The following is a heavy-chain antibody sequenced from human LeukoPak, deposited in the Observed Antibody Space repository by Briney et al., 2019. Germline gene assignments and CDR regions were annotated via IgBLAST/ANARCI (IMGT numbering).Heavy chain of an antibody. CDR2: VHSSGST. V-gene: IGHV4-59*01. CDR1: GGSISGYY. CDR3: ARGGSYSGTFDY. J-gene: IGHJ4*02. D-gene: IGHD1-26*01. Sequence: SETLSLTCTVSGGSISGYYWSWIRQPPGRGLEWIGYVHSSGSTNYNPSLKSRVTISVDPSKNQFSLKVTSVTTADTAVYHCARGGSYSGTFDYWGQGTLVTVSS.